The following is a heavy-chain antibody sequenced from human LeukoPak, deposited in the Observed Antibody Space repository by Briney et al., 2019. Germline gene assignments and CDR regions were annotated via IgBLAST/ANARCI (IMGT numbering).Heavy chain of an antibody. CDR2: MNPNSGNT. V-gene: IGHV1-8*03. Sequence: ASVKVSCKASGYTFTSYDINWVRQATGQGLEWVGWMNPNSGNTGYAQKFQGRVTITRNTSISTAYMELSSLRSEDTAVYYCARPTQAAPWFDPWGQGTLVTVSS. CDR1: GYTFTSYD. J-gene: IGHJ5*02. D-gene: IGHD6-25*01. CDR3: ARPTQAAPWFDP.